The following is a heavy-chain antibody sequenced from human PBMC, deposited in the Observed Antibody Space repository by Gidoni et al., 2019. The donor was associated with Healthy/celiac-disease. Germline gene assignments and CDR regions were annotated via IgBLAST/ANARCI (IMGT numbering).Heavy chain of an antibody. CDR3: ARVDCGGDCYSLYFQH. V-gene: IGHV3-30*04. CDR2: ISYDGSNT. CDR1: RFPFTRLA. Sequence: QEQLAESGGGVVPPGRSPRSSRAAPRFPFTRLAMHWVRQAPGKGLEWVAVISYDGSNTYYADSVKGRFTISRDNSKNTLYLQMNSLRAEDTAVYYCARVDCGGDCYSLYFQHWGQGTLVTVSS. D-gene: IGHD2-21*02. J-gene: IGHJ1*01.